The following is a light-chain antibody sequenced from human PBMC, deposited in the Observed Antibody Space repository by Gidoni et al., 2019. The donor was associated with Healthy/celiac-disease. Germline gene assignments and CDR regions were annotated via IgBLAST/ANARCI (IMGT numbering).Light chain of an antibody. CDR1: ALPKQY. CDR3: QSADSSGTYPV. V-gene: IGLV3-25*03. J-gene: IGLJ3*02. CDR2: KDS. Sequence: SYELTPPPSVSVSPGQTARITCSGDALPKQYAYWYHQKPGQAPVLVIYKDSERPSGIPERFSGSSSGTTVTLTISGVQAEDEADYYCQSADSSGTYPVFGGGTKLTVL.